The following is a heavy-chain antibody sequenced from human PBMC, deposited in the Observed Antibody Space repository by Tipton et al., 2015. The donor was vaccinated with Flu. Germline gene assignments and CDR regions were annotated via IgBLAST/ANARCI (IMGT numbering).Heavy chain of an antibody. V-gene: IGHV4-4*07. CDR3: ARDPGSRMFDP. D-gene: IGHD6-13*01. CDR2: IYFSGNT. J-gene: IGHJ5*02. Sequence: TLSLTCTVSGGSISSYYWSWIRQPAGKGLEWIGSIYFSGNTYYNPSLKSRVTISVDTSKNQFSLKVSSVTAADTAVYYCARDPGSRMFDPWGQGTLVTVSS. CDR1: GGSISSYY.